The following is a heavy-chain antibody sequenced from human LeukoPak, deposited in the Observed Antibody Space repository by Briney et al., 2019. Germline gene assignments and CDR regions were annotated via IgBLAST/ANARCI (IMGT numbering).Heavy chain of an antibody. V-gene: IGHV4-59*01. J-gene: IGHJ5*02. CDR2: IYYSGST. D-gene: IGHD2-2*02. CDR3: ARAHPYCSSTSCYTGGWSDP. CDR1: GGSISSYY. Sequence: PSETLSLTCTVSGGSISSYYWSWIRQPPGKGLEWIGYIYYSGSTNYNPSLKSRVTISVDTSKNQFSLKLSSVTAADTAVYYCARAHPYCSSTSCYTGGWSDPWGQGTLVTVSS.